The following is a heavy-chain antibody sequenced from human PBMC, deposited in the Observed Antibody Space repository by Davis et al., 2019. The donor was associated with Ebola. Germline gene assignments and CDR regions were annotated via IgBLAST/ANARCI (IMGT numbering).Heavy chain of an antibody. CDR3: ARDLGMGQRVDAFDI. D-gene: IGHD7-27*01. J-gene: IGHJ3*02. CDR1: GFTFSSYW. CDR2: INSDGRTT. Sequence: GESLKISCAASGFTFSSYWMHWVRQAPGKGLVWVSRINSDGRTTAYADSVKGRFTISRDNAKNTLYLQMNTLRAEDTAVYYCARDLGMGQRVDAFDIWGQGTMVTVSS. V-gene: IGHV3-74*01.